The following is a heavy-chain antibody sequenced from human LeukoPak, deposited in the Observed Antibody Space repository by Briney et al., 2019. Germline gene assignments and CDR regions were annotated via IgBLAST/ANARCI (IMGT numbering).Heavy chain of an antibody. J-gene: IGHJ4*02. CDR1: GFTFRTYG. CDR3: AKDSGWILFAD. V-gene: IGHV3-23*01. D-gene: IGHD2-2*03. Sequence: GGSLRLSCAASGFTFRTYGMNWVHRAPGKGREWVSGIGPSGGRTYYVDSVKGRFTISRDNSKNTVYLQMSSLRADHTAVYYCAKDSGWILFADWGQGTLVTVSS. CDR2: IGPSGGRT.